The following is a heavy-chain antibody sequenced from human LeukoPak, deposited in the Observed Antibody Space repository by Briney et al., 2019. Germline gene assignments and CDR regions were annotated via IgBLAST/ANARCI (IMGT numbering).Heavy chain of an antibody. CDR2: VSYDGTHK. CDR3: ARGGNGASRDAFDI. CDR1: GFTFSSYG. Sequence: GGSLRLSCAASGFTFSSYGMHWVRQAPGKGLEWVAVVSYDGTHKYYADSVKGRFTISRDNSKNTLYFQMNNLRAEDTAVYYCARGGNGASRDAFDIWGQGTMVTVSS. V-gene: IGHV3-30*03. D-gene: IGHD6-6*01. J-gene: IGHJ3*02.